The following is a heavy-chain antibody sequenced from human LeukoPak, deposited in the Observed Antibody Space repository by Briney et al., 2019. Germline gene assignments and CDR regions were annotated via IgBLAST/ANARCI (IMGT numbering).Heavy chain of an antibody. CDR2: IYPGDSDT. V-gene: IGHV5-51*01. CDR3: ARGSSWYSAVSWFDP. J-gene: IGHJ5*02. D-gene: IGHD6-13*01. CDR1: GYSFTTYW. Sequence: GESLKISCKGSGYSFTTYWIAWVRQMPGKGLEWMGIIYPGDSDTRYSPSFQGQVTISADKSISTAYLQWSSLKASDTAMYYCARGSSWYSAVSWFDPWGQGTLVTVSS.